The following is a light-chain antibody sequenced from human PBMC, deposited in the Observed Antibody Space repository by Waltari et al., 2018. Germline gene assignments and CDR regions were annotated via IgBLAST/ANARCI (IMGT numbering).Light chain of an antibody. CDR2: DVS. CDR3: KQCSNWPPEYT. Sequence: EIVLTQSPATLSLSPGERATLSCRASQSVSRHLAWYQQKPGQAPRLLIYDVSNRATGIPGRFSGSGSGTEFTLTISSLEPEDFAVYFCKQCSNWPPEYTFGQGTKLEIK. CDR1: QSVSRH. V-gene: IGKV3-11*01. J-gene: IGKJ2*01.